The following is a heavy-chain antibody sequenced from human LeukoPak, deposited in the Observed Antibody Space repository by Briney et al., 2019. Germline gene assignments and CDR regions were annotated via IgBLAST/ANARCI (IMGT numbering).Heavy chain of an antibody. J-gene: IGHJ4*02. Sequence: GGSLRLSCAASGFSFSNHWMIWVRQAPGKGLEWVATINPDGTEKRYVDSVKGRFTISRDNGKNSLYLQMSSLRAEDTAVYYCERDDRGIAVGSRDHGAQGTLVTVSS. CDR1: GFSFSNHW. V-gene: IGHV3-7*03. D-gene: IGHD6-19*01. CDR3: ERDDRGIAVGSRDH. CDR2: INPDGTEK.